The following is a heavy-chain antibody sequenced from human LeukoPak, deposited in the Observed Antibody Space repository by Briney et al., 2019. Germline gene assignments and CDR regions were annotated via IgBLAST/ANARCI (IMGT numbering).Heavy chain of an antibody. V-gene: IGHV3-30*04. CDR2: ISYDGSNK. Sequence: PGGSLRLSCAASGFTFSSYEMNWVRQAPGKGLEWVAVISYDGSNKYYADSVKGRFTISRDNSKNTLYLQMNSLRAEDTAVCYCARGAWRWEMATTQFDYWGQGTLVTVSS. J-gene: IGHJ4*02. CDR1: GFTFSSYE. CDR3: ARGAWRWEMATTQFDY. D-gene: IGHD5-24*01.